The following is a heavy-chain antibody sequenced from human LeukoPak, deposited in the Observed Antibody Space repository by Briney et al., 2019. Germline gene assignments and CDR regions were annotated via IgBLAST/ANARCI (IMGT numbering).Heavy chain of an antibody. V-gene: IGHV4-4*02. CDR3: ARGKQQLVPPFDY. D-gene: IGHD6-13*01. CDR2: IHHTGEI. Sequence: PSETLSLTCGVSGGSISSNNWWSWVRQPPGKGLEWIGEIHHTGEINYHPSLKSRVTISLDKSKNQFSLKLTSVTAADTAIYYCARGKQQLVPPFDYWGQGALVPVSS. J-gene: IGHJ4*02. CDR1: GGSISSNNW.